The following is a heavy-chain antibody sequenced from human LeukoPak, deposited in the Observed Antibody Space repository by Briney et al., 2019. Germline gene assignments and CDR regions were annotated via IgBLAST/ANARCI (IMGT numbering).Heavy chain of an antibody. V-gene: IGHV4-59*01. CDR2: IYYSGSS. Sequence: SETLSLTCTVSGGSLSSYYWSWVRQPPGKGLEWIGYIYYSGSSNYNPSLKSRVTISVDTSKNQFSLRLSSVTAADTAVYYCAREKDYYDSSGYYDHRFDYWGQGTLVTVSS. CDR3: AREKDYYDSSGYYDHRFDY. CDR1: GGSLSSYY. J-gene: IGHJ4*02. D-gene: IGHD3-22*01.